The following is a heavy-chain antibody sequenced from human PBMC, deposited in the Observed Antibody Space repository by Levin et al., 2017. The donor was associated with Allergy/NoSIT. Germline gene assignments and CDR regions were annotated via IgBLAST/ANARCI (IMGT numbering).Heavy chain of an antibody. CDR3: ARVEGGVYYFDY. V-gene: IGHV1-2*02. CDR1: GYTFTGYY. Sequence: ASVKVSCKASGYTFTGYYMHWVRQAPGQGLEWMGWINPNSGGTNYAQKFQGRVTMTRDTSISTAYMELSRLRSDDTAVYYCARVEGGVYYFDYWGQGTLVTVSS. D-gene: IGHD2-8*02. CDR2: INPNSGGT. J-gene: IGHJ4*02.